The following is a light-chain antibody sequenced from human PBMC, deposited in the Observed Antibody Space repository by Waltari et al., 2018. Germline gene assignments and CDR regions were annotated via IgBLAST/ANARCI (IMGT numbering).Light chain of an antibody. Sequence: SYELTQPSSVSVSPGQTARITCSGDVLAKKYARWFQQKPGQAPVGVIYKDRERPSGIPGRFSGCSSGTTVALTISGAQVEDEGDYYCYSATDNYRVFGGGTKLTVL. CDR3: YSATDNYRV. V-gene: IGLV3-27*01. J-gene: IGLJ3*02. CDR2: KDR. CDR1: VLAKKY.